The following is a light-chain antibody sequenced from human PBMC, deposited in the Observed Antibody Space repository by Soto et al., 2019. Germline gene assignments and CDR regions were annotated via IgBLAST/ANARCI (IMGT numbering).Light chain of an antibody. J-gene: IGLJ3*02. V-gene: IGLV1-44*01. Sequence: QSVLTQPPSVSGTPGQRVTISCSGSSSNIGSNTVNWYQQLPGTAPKLLIYSNDQRPSGVPDRFSDSKSWPSDSLALSGLQYEDEAVYYCSVWDDSLNGPVFGGGTKVTVL. CDR1: SSNIGSNT. CDR3: SVWDDSLNGPV. CDR2: SND.